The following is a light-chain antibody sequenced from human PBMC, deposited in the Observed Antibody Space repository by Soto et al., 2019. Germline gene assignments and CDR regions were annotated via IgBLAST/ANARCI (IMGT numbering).Light chain of an antibody. V-gene: IGKV3-20*01. J-gene: IGKJ3*01. CDR3: QQYHSLPTT. Sequence: EIVLTQSPGTLSLSPGERATLSCRASQSVTSTYLAWYQQKPGQPPRLLIYGASNRATGIPDRFSGSGSGTYFTLTISRLEHEDFAVYYCQQYHSLPTTLDPGTKVD. CDR2: GAS. CDR1: QSVTSTY.